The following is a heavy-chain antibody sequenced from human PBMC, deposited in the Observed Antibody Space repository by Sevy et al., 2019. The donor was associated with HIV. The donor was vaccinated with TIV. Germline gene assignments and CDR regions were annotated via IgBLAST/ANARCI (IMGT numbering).Heavy chain of an antibody. D-gene: IGHD4-17*01. CDR1: GFTFSSYE. Sequence: GGSLRLSCAASGFTFSSYEMNWVRQAPGKGLEWISYSSNSGTAMYSSDSVRGRFTISRDNARRSLYLQMNSLRAEDTSVYYGARDLPPSATTVPHFDCWGQGTLVTVSS. CDR2: SSNSGTAM. J-gene: IGHJ4*02. V-gene: IGHV3-48*03. CDR3: ARDLPPSATTVPHFDC.